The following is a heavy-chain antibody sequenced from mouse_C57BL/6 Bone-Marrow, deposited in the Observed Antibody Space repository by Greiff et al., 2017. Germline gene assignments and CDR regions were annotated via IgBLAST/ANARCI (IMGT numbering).Heavy chain of an antibody. CDR3: ASDYYGSSYDWYFDV. J-gene: IGHJ1*03. CDR2: INPYNGGT. D-gene: IGHD1-1*01. Sequence: EVKVVESGPVLVKPGASVKMSCKASGYTFTDYYMNWVKQSHGKSLEWIGVINPYNGGTSYNQKFKGKATLTVDKSSSTAYMELNSLTSEDSAVYYCASDYYGSSYDWYFDVWGTGTTVTVAS. CDR1: GYTFTDYY. V-gene: IGHV1-19*01.